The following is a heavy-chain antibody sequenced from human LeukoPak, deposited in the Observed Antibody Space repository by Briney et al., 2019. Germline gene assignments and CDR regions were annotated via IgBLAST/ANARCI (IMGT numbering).Heavy chain of an antibody. J-gene: IGHJ6*03. Sequence: GGSLRLSCSASGFTFSSYAMSWVRQAQGKGLEWVSAISGSGGSTYYADSVKGRFTISRDNSKNTLYLQMNSLRAEDTAVYYFFKANTAYDILTGYYPTTYYYYMDVWGKGTTVTVSS. CDR2: ISGSGGST. V-gene: IGHV3-23*01. CDR3: FKANTAYDILTGYYPTTYYYYMDV. CDR1: GFTFSSYA. D-gene: IGHD3-9*01.